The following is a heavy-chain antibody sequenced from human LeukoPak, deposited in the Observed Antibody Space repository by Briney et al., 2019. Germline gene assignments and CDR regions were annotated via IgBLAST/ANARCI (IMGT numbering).Heavy chain of an antibody. J-gene: IGHJ4*02. CDR1: GGTFSSYA. CDR2: IIPIFGTA. V-gene: IGHV1-69*05. CDR3: ARDLPSTSNWELDY. D-gene: IGHD7-27*01. Sequence: ASVKVSCKASGGTFSSYAISWVRQAPGQGLEWMGRIIPIFGTANYAQKFQGRVTITTDESTSTAYMELSRVTSDDTAVYYCARDLPSTSNWELDYWGQGTLVTVSS.